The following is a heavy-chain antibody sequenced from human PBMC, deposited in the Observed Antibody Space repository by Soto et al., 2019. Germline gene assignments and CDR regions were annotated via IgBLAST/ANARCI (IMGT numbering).Heavy chain of an antibody. CDR2: IYYSGST. D-gene: IGHD7-27*01. CDR3: ARVQTGNVDAFDI. CDR1: GGSISSYY. V-gene: IGHV4-59*01. J-gene: IGHJ3*02. Sequence: SETLSLTCTVSGGSISSYYWSWIRQPPGKGLEWIGYIYYSGSTNYNPSLKSRVTISVDTSKNQFSLKLSTVTAADTAVYYCARVQTGNVDAFDIWGQGTMVTVSS.